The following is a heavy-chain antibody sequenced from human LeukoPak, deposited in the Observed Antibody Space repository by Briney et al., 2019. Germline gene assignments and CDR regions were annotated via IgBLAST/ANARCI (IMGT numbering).Heavy chain of an antibody. V-gene: IGHV3-30*19. J-gene: IGHJ4*02. D-gene: IGHD3-3*01. Sequence: QPGESLRLSCAASGFIFSHYGMHWVRQAPGKGLEWVAVISYDGSNKYYADSVKGRFTISRDNSKNTLYLQMNSLRAEDTAVYYCARDREITIFGVVIMGGFDYWGQGTLVTVSS. CDR1: GFIFSHYG. CDR2: ISYDGSNK. CDR3: ARDREITIFGVVIMGGFDY.